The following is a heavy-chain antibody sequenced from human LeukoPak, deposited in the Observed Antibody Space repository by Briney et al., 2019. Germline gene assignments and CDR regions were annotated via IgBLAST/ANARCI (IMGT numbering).Heavy chain of an antibody. D-gene: IGHD3-22*01. J-gene: IGHJ4*02. Sequence: PGGSLRLSCAASGYTFSNYGVHWVRQAPGKGLEWVAVISYDGSTESYAASVKGRFTISRDNSKSTLSLQMNSLRAEGTAVYYCAKGHYDTSGYYLDYWGQGALVTVSS. CDR3: AKGHYDTSGYYLDY. V-gene: IGHV3-30*05. CDR1: GYTFSNYG. CDR2: ISYDGSTE.